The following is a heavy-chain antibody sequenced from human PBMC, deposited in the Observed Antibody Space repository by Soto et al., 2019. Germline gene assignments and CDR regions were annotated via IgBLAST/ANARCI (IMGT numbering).Heavy chain of an antibody. Sequence: SETLSLTCAVYGGSFSGYYWSWIRQPPGKGLEWIGEINHSGSTNYNPSLKSRVTIAVDTSKNQFSLKLSSVTAADTAVYYCARRRPAYSSGWYTGGWFDPWGQGTLVTVSS. V-gene: IGHV4-34*01. CDR1: GGSFSGYY. CDR2: INHSGST. J-gene: IGHJ5*02. D-gene: IGHD6-19*01. CDR3: ARRRPAYSSGWYTGGWFDP.